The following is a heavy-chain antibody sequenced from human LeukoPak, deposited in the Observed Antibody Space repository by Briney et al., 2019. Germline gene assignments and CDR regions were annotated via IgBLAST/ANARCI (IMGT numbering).Heavy chain of an antibody. CDR3: ARASSSFPSFFDY. CDR2: INPKSGGA. Sequence: GASVKVSCKASGYTFTGYYMHWVRQAPGQGLEWMGWINPKSGGANYAQKFQGRVTMTRDTSISTAYMELSRLRSDDTAVYYCARASSSFPSFFDYWGQGTLVTVSS. J-gene: IGHJ4*02. D-gene: IGHD6-6*01. V-gene: IGHV1-2*02. CDR1: GYTFTGYY.